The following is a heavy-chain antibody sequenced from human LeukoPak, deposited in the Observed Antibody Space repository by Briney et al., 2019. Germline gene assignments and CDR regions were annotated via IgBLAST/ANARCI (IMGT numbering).Heavy chain of an antibody. CDR2: ISSSGGST. J-gene: IGHJ4*02. V-gene: IGHV3-23*01. CDR1: GFTFSSYA. Sequence: GGSLRLSCAASGFTFSSYAMSWVRQAPGKGLEWVSRISSSGGSTYCADSVKGRFTMSRDNSKNTLYLQMNSLRAEETAVYYCAKYDSSAYDYWGQGTLVTVSS. D-gene: IGHD3-22*01. CDR3: AKYDSSAYDY.